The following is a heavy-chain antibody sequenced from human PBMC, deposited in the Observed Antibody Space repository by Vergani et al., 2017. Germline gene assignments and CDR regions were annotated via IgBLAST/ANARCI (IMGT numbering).Heavy chain of an antibody. Sequence: QVQLVESGGGVVQPGRSLRLSCAASGFTFSSYGMHWVRQAPGKGLEWVAVIWYDGSNKYYADSVKGRFTISRDNSKNTLYLQMNSLRAEDTAVYYCARGYCSGCSCEGAFDIWGQGTMVTVSS. V-gene: IGHV3-33*01. D-gene: IGHD2-15*01. CDR3: ARGYCSGCSCEGAFDI. CDR2: IWYDGSNK. CDR1: GFTFSSYG. J-gene: IGHJ3*02.